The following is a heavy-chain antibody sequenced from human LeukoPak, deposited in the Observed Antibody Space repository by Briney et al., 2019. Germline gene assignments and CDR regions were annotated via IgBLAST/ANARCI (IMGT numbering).Heavy chain of an antibody. Sequence: AGGSLRLSCAASGFTFSSYGMHWVRQAPGKGLEWVAVISYGGSNKYYADSVKGRFTVSRDNSKNTLYLQMNSLKAEDTAVYYCAKGEVKYCSSTSCYMGLWGQGTLVSVSS. V-gene: IGHV3-30*18. D-gene: IGHD2-2*02. CDR3: AKGEVKYCSSTSCYMGL. J-gene: IGHJ4*02. CDR2: ISYGGSNK. CDR1: GFTFSSYG.